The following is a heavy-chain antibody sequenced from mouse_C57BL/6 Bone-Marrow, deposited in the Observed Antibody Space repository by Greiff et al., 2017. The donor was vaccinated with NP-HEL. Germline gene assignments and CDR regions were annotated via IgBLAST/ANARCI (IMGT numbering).Heavy chain of an antibody. J-gene: IGHJ2*01. CDR3: ARSSSGYVLDY. V-gene: IGHV1-55*01. D-gene: IGHD3-2*02. Sequence: QVQLKQPGAELVKPGASVKMSCKASGYTFTSYWITWVKQRPGQGLEWIGDIYPGSGSTNYNEKFKSKATLTVDTSSSTAYMQLSSLTSEDSAVYYCARSSSGYVLDYWGQGTTLTVSS. CDR1: GYTFTSYW. CDR2: IYPGSGST.